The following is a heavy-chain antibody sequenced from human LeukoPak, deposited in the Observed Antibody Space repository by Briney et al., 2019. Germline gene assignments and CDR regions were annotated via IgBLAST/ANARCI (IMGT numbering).Heavy chain of an antibody. V-gene: IGHV3-7*01. J-gene: IGHJ4*02. Sequence: GRTLRLSCTASGFTINNYWMNWVRQAPGRGQEWVANINKNGSEKYYVDSVKGRFTITRDNAKNSLYMQMDSLRAEDTAVYYCARDRGSGSDYWGQGTLVTLSS. D-gene: IGHD3-10*01. CDR3: ARDRGSGSDY. CDR2: INKNGSEK. CDR1: GFTINNYW.